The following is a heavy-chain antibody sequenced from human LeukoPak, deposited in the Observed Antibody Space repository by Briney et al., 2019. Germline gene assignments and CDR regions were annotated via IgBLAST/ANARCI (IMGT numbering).Heavy chain of an antibody. Sequence: PGGSLRLSCAASGFTFSSYAMSWVRQAPGKGLEWVSAISGSGGSTYYADSVKGRFTISRDNSKNTLYLQMNSLRAEDTAVYYCAKDHSPERRITIFGVVTEAYYGMDVWGQGPTVTVSS. CDR1: GFTFSSYA. J-gene: IGHJ6*02. CDR2: ISGSGGST. CDR3: AKDHSPERRITIFGVVTEAYYGMDV. D-gene: IGHD3-3*01. V-gene: IGHV3-23*01.